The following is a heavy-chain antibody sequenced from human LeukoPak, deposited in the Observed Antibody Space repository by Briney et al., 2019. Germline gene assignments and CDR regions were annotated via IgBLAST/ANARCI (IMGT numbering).Heavy chain of an antibody. CDR3: ARENYGDYYFDY. V-gene: IGHV3-30-3*01. CDR1: GXTFRKYA. CDR2: ISYDGSNK. J-gene: IGHJ4*02. Sequence: GGSPRLSCAASGXTFRKYAMHWVRQAPGKGLEWVAVISYDGSNKYYADSVKGRFTISRDNSKNTLYLQMNSLKVGDTAVYYCARENYGDYYFDYWGQGTLVTVSS. D-gene: IGHD4-17*01.